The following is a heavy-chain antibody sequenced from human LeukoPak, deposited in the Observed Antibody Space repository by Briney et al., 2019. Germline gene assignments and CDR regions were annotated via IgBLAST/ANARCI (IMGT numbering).Heavy chain of an antibody. J-gene: IGHJ4*02. CDR2: LSGSGRHT. CDR3: AKDGGGWYTSGWYYFDS. CDR1: GFTFNDYA. Sequence: GGSLRLSCAASGFTFNDYAMSWVRQAPGEGLEWVSSLSGSGRHTYYADSVKGRFTISRDNSKNTLYLQMDSLIAEDTALYYCAKDGGGWYTSGWYYFDSWGQGILVTVSS. D-gene: IGHD6-19*01. V-gene: IGHV3-23*01.